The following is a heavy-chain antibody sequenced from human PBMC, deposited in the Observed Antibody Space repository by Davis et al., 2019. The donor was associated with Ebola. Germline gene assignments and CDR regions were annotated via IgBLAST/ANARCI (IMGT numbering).Heavy chain of an antibody. J-gene: IGHJ4*02. CDR1: GGSISSYY. CDR3: ARAYSSSWYRGFDY. Sequence: ETLSLTCTVSGGSISSYYWSWVRQAPGKGLEWVANIKQDGSEKYYVDSVKGRFTISRDNAKNSLYLQMNSLRAEDTAVYYCARAYSSSWYRGFDYWGQGTLVTVSS. CDR2: IKQDGSEK. V-gene: IGHV3-7*03. D-gene: IGHD6-13*01.